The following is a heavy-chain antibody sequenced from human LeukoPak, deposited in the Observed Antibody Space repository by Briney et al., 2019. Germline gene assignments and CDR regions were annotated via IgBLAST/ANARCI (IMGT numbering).Heavy chain of an antibody. J-gene: IGHJ4*02. CDR1: GGSFSGYY. V-gene: IGHV4-59*01. CDR2: IYYSGST. D-gene: IGHD5-18*01. Sequence: SETLSLTCAVYGGSFSGYYWSWIRQPPGKGLEWIGYIYYSGSTNYNPSLKSRVTISVDTSKNQFSLKLSSVTAADTAVYYCARLRGYSYGSFDYWGQGTLVTVSS. CDR3: ARLRGYSYGSFDY.